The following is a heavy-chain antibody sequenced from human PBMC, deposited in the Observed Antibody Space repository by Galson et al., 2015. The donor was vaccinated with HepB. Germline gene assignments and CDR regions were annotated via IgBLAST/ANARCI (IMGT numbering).Heavy chain of an antibody. V-gene: IGHV3-30*03. CDR2: IANDGRDK. CDR3: ARGRHLAAAVYYFDY. J-gene: IGHJ4*02. CDR1: GFTFSSYG. D-gene: IGHD6-13*01. Sequence: SLRLSCAASGFTFSSYGIHWVRQAPGKGLEWVAVIANDGRDKKYGDSVKGRFTISRDNSKNTVYLQMNSLRAEDTAVYYCARGRHLAAAVYYFDYWGQGTLVTVSA.